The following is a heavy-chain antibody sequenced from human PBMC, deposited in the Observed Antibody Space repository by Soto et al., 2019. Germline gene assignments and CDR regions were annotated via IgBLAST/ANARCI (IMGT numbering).Heavy chain of an antibody. Sequence: QVHLVQSGAEVKKPGASVKVSCKTSGYTFTNNVIHWVRQAPGQRLEWMGWVNAGNDNTKWSREFQGRLTLTIDTSATTAYMELSSLTSEDTAIYFCGREVPYGESRFDYWGQGTLVTVSS. D-gene: IGHD2-21*01. CDR1: GYTFTNNV. V-gene: IGHV1-3*01. CDR3: GREVPYGESRFDY. CDR2: VNAGNDNT. J-gene: IGHJ4*02.